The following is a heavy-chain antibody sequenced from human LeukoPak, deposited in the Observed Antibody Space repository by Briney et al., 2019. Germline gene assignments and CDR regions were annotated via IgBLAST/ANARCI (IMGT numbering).Heavy chain of an antibody. D-gene: IGHD2/OR15-2a*01. Sequence: GGSLRLSCAASGFSISSSAMNWVRQAPGKGLEWVSSINNVASHIYYAGSVRGRFTISRDNAKNSVYLQMNSLRAEDTAVYYCTRDATYYLRYGYFDYWGQGTLVTVSS. CDR2: INNVASHI. CDR1: GFSISSSA. CDR3: TRDATYYLRYGYFDY. J-gene: IGHJ4*02. V-gene: IGHV3-21*01.